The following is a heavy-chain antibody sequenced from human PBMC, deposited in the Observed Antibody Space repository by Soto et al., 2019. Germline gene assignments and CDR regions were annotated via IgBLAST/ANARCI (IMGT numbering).Heavy chain of an antibody. V-gene: IGHV1-46*01. J-gene: IGHJ4*02. CDR1: GYPFTSYY. D-gene: IGHD1-26*01. CDR2: INPSGGST. Sequence: ASLQVSCKASGYPFTSYYMHWVRQAPGQGLEWMGIINPSGGSTSYAQKFQGRVTMTRDTSTSTVYMELSSLRSEDTAVYYCAITLPVRFPGFHDWGQGPLVTV. CDR3: AITLPVRFPGFHD.